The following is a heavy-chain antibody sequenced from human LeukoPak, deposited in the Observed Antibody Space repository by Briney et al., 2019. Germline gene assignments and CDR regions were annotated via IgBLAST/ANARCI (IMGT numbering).Heavy chain of an antibody. J-gene: IGHJ3*02. CDR2: IYTSGST. V-gene: IGHV4-4*07. Sequence: SETLSLACTVSGGSISSYYWSWIRQPAGKGLEWIGRIYTSGSTNYNPSLKSRVTMSVDTSKNQFSLKLSSVTAADTAVYYCARDYYDSSGYSGDAFDIWGQGTMVTVSS. CDR1: GGSISSYY. CDR3: ARDYYDSSGYSGDAFDI. D-gene: IGHD3-22*01.